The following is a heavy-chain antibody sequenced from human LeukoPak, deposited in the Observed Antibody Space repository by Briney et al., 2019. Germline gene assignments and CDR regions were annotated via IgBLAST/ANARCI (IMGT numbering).Heavy chain of an antibody. V-gene: IGHV4-59*01. CDR1: GGSISSYY. D-gene: IGHD2-2*02. CDR3: ARDAGYCSSTSCYTFDY. CDR2: IYYSGST. Sequence: SETLSLTCTVSGGSISSYYWSWIRQPPGKGLGWIGYIYYSGSTNYNPSLKSRVTISVDTSKNQFSLKLSSVTAADTAVYYCARDAGYCSSTSCYTFDYWGQGTLITVSS. J-gene: IGHJ4*02.